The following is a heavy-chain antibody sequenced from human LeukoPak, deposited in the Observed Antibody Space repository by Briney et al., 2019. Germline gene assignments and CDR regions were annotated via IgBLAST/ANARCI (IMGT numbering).Heavy chain of an antibody. CDR2: INHSGST. CDR3: AGRRGYSYGYGYYYYYMDV. Sequence: SETLSLTCAVYGGSFSGYYWSWIRQPPGKGLEWIGEINHSGSTNYNPSLKSRVTISVDTSKNQFSLKLSSVTAADTAVYYCAGRRGYSYGYGYYYYYMDVWGKGATVTVSS. CDR1: GGSFSGYY. V-gene: IGHV4-34*01. J-gene: IGHJ6*03. D-gene: IGHD5-18*01.